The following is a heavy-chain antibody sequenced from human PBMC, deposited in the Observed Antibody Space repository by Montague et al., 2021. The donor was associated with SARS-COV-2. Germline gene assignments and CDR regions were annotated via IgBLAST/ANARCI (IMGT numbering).Heavy chain of an antibody. CDR2: IYYSGST. Sequence: SETLSLTCTVSGGSISSSTYYWGWIRQPPGKGLEWIARIYYSGSTYFNPSLKSRVAISIDTSKNQFSLKLISVTAADTAVYYCARRPYYYDSSGQFDPWGQGVLVTVSS. CDR3: ARRPYYYDSSGQFDP. V-gene: IGHV4-39*07. J-gene: IGHJ5*02. D-gene: IGHD3-22*01. CDR1: GGSISSSTYY.